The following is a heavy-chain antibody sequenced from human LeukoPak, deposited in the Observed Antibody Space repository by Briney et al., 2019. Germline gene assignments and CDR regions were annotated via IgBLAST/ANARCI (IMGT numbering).Heavy chain of an antibody. J-gene: IGHJ4*02. CDR2: ISGSGGST. CDR1: GSSFTTHA. Sequence: RPGGSLRLSCVASGSSFTTHAMGWVRQAPGKGLEWVSHISGSGGSTKYSGSVKGRFTISRDNSKNTLYLQINSLGADNTAVYYCAKDQDPHSYGSGSYAPFDYWGQGTLVTVSS. D-gene: IGHD3-10*01. V-gene: IGHV3-23*01. CDR3: AKDQDPHSYGSGSYAPFDY.